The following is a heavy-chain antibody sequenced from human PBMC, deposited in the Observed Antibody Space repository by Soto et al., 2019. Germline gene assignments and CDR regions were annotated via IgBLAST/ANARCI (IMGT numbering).Heavy chain of an antibody. CDR2: IIPILGIA. CDR1: GGTFSSYT. D-gene: IGHD3-10*01. Sequence: QVQLVQSGAEVKKPGSSVKVSCKASGGTFSSYTISWVRQAPGQGLEGMGRIIPILGIANYAQKFQGRVMITADKSTSTAHMELSSLRSEDKAVYYCARDPPPYYSGSGSASPNWFDPWGQGTMVTVSS. V-gene: IGHV1-69*08. J-gene: IGHJ5*02. CDR3: ARDPPPYYSGSGSASPNWFDP.